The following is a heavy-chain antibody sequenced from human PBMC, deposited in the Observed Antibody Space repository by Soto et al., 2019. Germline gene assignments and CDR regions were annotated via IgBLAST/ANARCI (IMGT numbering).Heavy chain of an antibody. CDR3: ARVDYDILTGSLYYYYGMDV. V-gene: IGHV3-74*01. CDR2: INSDGSST. Sequence: GGSLRLSCAASGFTFSSYWMHWVRQAPGKGLVWVSRINSDGSSTSYADSVKGRFTISRDNAKNTLYLQMNSLRAEDTAVYYCARVDYDILTGSLYYYYGMDVWGQGTTVTVSS. J-gene: IGHJ6*02. D-gene: IGHD3-9*01. CDR1: GFTFSSYW.